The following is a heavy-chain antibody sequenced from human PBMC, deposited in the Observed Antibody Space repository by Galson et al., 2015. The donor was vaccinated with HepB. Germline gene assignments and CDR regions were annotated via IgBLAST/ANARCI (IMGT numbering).Heavy chain of an antibody. Sequence: SLRLSCAASGFTFSSYAMSWVRQAPGKGLEWVSGISGSGGSTYYVDSVKGRFTISRDNSKNTLYLQMXSLXAXDTXVYXCARDIGALVGXVYWGQGTLVTXSS. CDR3: ARDIGALVGXVY. CDR2: ISGSGGST. D-gene: IGHD1-26*01. J-gene: IGHJ4*02. CDR1: GFTFSSYA. V-gene: IGHV3-23*01.